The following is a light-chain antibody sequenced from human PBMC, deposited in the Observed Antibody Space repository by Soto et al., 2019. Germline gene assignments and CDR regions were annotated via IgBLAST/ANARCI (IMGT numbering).Light chain of an antibody. V-gene: IGKV3-15*01. CDR1: QTVVTH. J-gene: IGKJ1*01. CDR2: DAS. CDR3: QQYNRWPRT. Sequence: EVVMTQSPVTLSLSPGDRATVSCRASQTVVTHLAWFQQKPGQPPMLLIYDASATATGIPARFNGSGSGTEFTLTIRSLQSEDLAFYYCQQYNRWPRTFGQGTKVE.